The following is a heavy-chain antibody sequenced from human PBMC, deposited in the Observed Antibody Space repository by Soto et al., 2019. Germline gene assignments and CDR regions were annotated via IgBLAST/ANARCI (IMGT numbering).Heavy chain of an antibody. V-gene: IGHV3-21*01. CDR1: GFTFSSYS. Sequence: EVQLVESGGGLVKPGGSLRLSCAASGFTFSSYSMNWVRQAPGKGLEWVSSISSSSSYIYYADSVKGRFTISRDNAKKSLYLQMNSLRAEDTAVYYCARDRALWFGELSTHIGYYMDVWGKGTTVTVSS. CDR2: ISSSSSYI. CDR3: ARDRALWFGELSTHIGYYMDV. J-gene: IGHJ6*03. D-gene: IGHD3-10*01.